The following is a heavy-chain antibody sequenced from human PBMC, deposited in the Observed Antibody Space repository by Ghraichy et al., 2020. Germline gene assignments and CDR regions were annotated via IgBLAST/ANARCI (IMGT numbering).Heavy chain of an antibody. Sequence: GESLNISCAASGFTFSSYWMHWVRQAPGRGLVWVSRIKSDGITTNYADSVSGRFTISRDDAKNTMFLQMNSLRAEDTAVYYCARGFGGNYNWFDFWGQGFLVTVSS. CDR3: ARGFGGNYNWFDF. D-gene: IGHD4-23*01. CDR2: IKSDGITT. CDR1: GFTFSSYW. J-gene: IGHJ5*01. V-gene: IGHV3-74*01.